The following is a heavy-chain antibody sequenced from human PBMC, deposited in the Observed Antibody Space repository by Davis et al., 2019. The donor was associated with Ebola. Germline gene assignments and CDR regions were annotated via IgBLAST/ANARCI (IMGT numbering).Heavy chain of an antibody. CDR2: IKQDGSEK. CDR3: ATDSFNWNDEAFDI. V-gene: IGHV3-7*01. CDR1: GFTFSRYW. Sequence: GESLKISCAASGFTFSRYWMSWVRQAPGKGLEWVANIKQDGSEKYYVDSVKGRFTISRDNAKNSLYLQINNLRAEDTAVYYCATDSFNWNDEAFDIWGQGTVVTVSS. D-gene: IGHD1-1*01. J-gene: IGHJ3*02.